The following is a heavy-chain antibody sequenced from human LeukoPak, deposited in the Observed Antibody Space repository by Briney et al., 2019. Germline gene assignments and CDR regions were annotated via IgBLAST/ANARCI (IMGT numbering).Heavy chain of an antibody. CDR2: INTDGSTT. V-gene: IGHV3-74*01. CDR3: ASDSGYDPEADAFDI. D-gene: IGHD5-12*01. J-gene: IGHJ3*02. Sequence: SGGSLRLSCAASGFTFSSYWMHWVRQAPGKGLVWVSRINTDGSTTSYADSVKGRFTISRDNAKKTLYLQMNSLRSDDTAVYYCASDSGYDPEADAFDIWGQGTMVTVSS. CDR1: GFTFSSYW.